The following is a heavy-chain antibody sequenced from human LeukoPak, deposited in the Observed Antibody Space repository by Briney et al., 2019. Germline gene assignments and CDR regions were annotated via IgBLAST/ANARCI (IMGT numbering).Heavy chain of an antibody. V-gene: IGHV4-4*07. CDR2: IYSTSGST. CDR3: AALGYYYDSSGYYPSYYFDY. Sequence: PSETLSLTCTVSSGSITSYYWSWIRQPAGKGLEWIGRIYSTSGSTDYNPSLKSRVTISVDTSKNQFSLKLSSVTAADTAVYYCAALGYYYDSSGYYPSYYFDYWGQGTLVTVSS. CDR1: SGSITSYY. J-gene: IGHJ4*02. D-gene: IGHD3-22*01.